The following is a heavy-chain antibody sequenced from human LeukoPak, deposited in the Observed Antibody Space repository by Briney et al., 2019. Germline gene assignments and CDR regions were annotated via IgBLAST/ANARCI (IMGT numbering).Heavy chain of an antibody. CDR3: GAARQYVGAFDI. Sequence: GGSLRLSCAASGFTVSSYEFYWVRQAPGKGLEWVSYISSDGATIKYADSVKGRFTISRDDAKRSLYLQMNGLRADDMAIYYCGAARQYVGAFDIWGQGTVVTVSS. J-gene: IGHJ3*02. D-gene: IGHD3-16*01. V-gene: IGHV3-48*03. CDR1: GFTVSSYE. CDR2: ISSDGATI.